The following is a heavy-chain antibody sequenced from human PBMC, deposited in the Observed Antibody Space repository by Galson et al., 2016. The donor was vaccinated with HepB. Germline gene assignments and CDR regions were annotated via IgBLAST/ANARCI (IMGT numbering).Heavy chain of an antibody. J-gene: IGHJ4*02. CDR2: ISGSSDTI. CDR3: AGDGGGSFPG. CDR1: GFTFTSYS. D-gene: IGHD2-15*01. V-gene: IGHV3-48*02. Sequence: SLRLSCAASGFTFTSYSMNWVRQAPGKGLEWVSYISGSSDTIFYSDPVKGRFTISRDNGKNSVSLQMNSLRDEDTAVYFCAGDGGGSFPGWGQGTLVIVSS.